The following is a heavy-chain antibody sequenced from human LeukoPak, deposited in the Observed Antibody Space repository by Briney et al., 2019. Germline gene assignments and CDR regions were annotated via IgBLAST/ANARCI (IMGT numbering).Heavy chain of an antibody. CDR2: IYYSGST. Sequence: SGTLSLTCAVSGGSISSSNWWSWVRQPPGKGLEWIGSIYYSGSTYYNPSLKSRVTISVDTSKNQFSLKLSSVTAADTAVYYCARDTTLHYYYYMDVWGKGTTVTVSS. V-gene: IGHV4-4*02. D-gene: IGHD1-1*01. J-gene: IGHJ6*03. CDR1: GGSISSSNW. CDR3: ARDTTLHYYYYMDV.